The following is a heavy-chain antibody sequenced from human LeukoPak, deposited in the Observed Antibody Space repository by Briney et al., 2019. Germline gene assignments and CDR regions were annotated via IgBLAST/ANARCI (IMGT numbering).Heavy chain of an antibody. J-gene: IGHJ6*04. CDR3: AELGINMIGGV. CDR2: ISSSGSTI. Sequence: GGSLRLSCAASGFTFSDYYMSWIRQAPGKGLEWVSYISSSGSTIYYADSVKGRFTISRDNAKNSMYLQMNSRRAEDKAVYYWAELGINMIGGVWGKGTTVTISS. CDR1: GFTFSDYY. V-gene: IGHV3-11*04. D-gene: IGHD3-10*02.